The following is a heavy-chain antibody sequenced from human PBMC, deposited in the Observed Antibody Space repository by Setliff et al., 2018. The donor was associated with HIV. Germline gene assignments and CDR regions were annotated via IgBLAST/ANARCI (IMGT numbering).Heavy chain of an antibody. CDR2: IIPIFGTA. J-gene: IGHJ3*02. D-gene: IGHD6-19*01. Sequence: ASVKVSCKASGGTFSSYAISWVRQAPGQGLEWMGGIIPIFGTANYAQKFQGRVTITTDESTSTAYMELSSLRSEDTAVYYCASVSSGWYWGAFDIWGQGTMVTVSS. V-gene: IGHV1-69*05. CDR3: ASVSSGWYWGAFDI. CDR1: GGTFSSYA.